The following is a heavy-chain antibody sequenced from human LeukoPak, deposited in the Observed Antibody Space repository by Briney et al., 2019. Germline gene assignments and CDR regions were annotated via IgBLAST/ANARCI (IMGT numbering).Heavy chain of an antibody. D-gene: IGHD1-26*01. CDR1: GHSISGAYY. Sequence: SETLSLTCTVSGHSISGAYYWGWVRQPPGKGLEWIGSISQSGTTYYNPSLKSRITISVDTSKKQFSLKLSSVTAADTAVYYCARDLFGIVGASDYWGQGTLVTVSS. CDR3: ARDLFGIVGASDY. J-gene: IGHJ4*02. V-gene: IGHV4-38-2*02. CDR2: ISQSGTT.